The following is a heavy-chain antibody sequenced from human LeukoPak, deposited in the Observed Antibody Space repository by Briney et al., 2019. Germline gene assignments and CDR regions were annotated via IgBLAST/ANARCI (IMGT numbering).Heavy chain of an antibody. CDR1: GFTFSNAR. J-gene: IGHJ4*02. V-gene: IGHV3-15*01. CDR3: TTDLGYFDN. Sequence: PGGSLRLSCAASGFTFSNARMSWVRQAPGKGLEWVGRVKSKIDGGTTDYAAPVKGRFTISRDDSKSTLYLQMNSLKTEDTAVYYCTTDLGYFDNWGQGTLVTVSS. CDR2: VKSKIDGGTT.